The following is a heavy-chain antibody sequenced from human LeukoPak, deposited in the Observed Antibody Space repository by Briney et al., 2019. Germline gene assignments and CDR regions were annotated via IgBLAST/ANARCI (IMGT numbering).Heavy chain of an antibody. Sequence: GGSLRLSCAASGFTFSSYAMSWVRQAPGKGLEWVSAISGSGGSTYYADSVKGRFTISRDNSKNTLYLQMNSLRAEDTAVYYCGGTYYYDSSGYYYERTPIDYGGQGTLVTVSS. CDR1: GFTFSSYA. D-gene: IGHD3-22*01. V-gene: IGHV3-23*01. CDR2: ISGSGGST. J-gene: IGHJ4*02. CDR3: GGTYYYDSSGYYYERTPIDY.